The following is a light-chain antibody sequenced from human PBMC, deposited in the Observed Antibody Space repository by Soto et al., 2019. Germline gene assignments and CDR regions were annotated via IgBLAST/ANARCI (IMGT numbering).Light chain of an antibody. CDR1: SSDVGSYNL. J-gene: IGLJ1*01. V-gene: IGLV2-23*01. CDR2: EGS. CDR3: CSHAGSSTFYV. Sequence: QSALTQPASVSGSPGQSITISCTGTSSDVGSYNLVSWYQQHPGKAPKLMIYEGSKRPSGVSNRFSGSKSGNTASLTISGLQAEDEADYYCCSHAGSSTFYVFGTGTKSPS.